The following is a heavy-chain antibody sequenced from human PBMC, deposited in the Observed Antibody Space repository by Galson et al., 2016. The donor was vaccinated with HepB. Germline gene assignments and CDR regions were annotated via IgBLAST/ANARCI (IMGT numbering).Heavy chain of an antibody. CDR2: IRSTSSYI. Sequence: SLRLSCAASGFTFSRYGMNWVRQAPGKGLEWLSYIRSTSSYIYYADSVKGRLTISRDNAQNSLYMQMNRLRADDTAVYYCAREAGRGYCTGVSCLLKDGVDIWGQGTLVTVSA. V-gene: IGHV3-21*05. CDR3: AREAGRGYCTGVSCLLKDGVDI. CDR1: GFTFSRYG. D-gene: IGHD2-8*02. J-gene: IGHJ3*02.